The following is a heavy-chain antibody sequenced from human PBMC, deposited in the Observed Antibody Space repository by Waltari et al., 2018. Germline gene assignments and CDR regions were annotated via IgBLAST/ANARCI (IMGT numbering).Heavy chain of an antibody. D-gene: IGHD6-6*01. V-gene: IGHV3-49*04. CDR1: GFTFGDYA. CDR3: TRAASSSSLYYYYYMDV. Sequence: EVQLVESGGGLVQPGRSLRLSCTASGFTFGDYAMSWVRQAPGKGLEWVGFIRSKAYGGTTEYAASVKGRFTISRDDSKSIAYLQMNSLKTEDTAVYYCTRAASSSSLYYYYYMDVWGKGTTVTISS. CDR2: IRSKAYGGTT. J-gene: IGHJ6*03.